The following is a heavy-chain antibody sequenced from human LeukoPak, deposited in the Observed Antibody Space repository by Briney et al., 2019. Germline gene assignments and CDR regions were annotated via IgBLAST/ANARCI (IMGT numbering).Heavy chain of an antibody. CDR2: ISAYNGNT. CDR1: GYTFTSYG. Sequence: ASVKVSCKASGYTFTSYGISWVRQAPGQGLEWMGWISAYNGNTNYAQKLQGRVTMTTDTSTSTAYMELRSLRSDDTAVYYCSTAVPTGYSSGWYSGSDAFDIWGQGTMVTVSS. CDR3: STAVPTGYSSGWYSGSDAFDI. D-gene: IGHD6-19*01. J-gene: IGHJ3*02. V-gene: IGHV1-18*01.